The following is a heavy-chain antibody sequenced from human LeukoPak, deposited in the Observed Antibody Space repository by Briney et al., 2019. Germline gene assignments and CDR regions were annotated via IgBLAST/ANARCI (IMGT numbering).Heavy chain of an antibody. CDR2: ISTSGNT. CDR1: GGFISGYY. V-gene: IGHV4-4*09. CDR3: ARSGGRHQLIPYALDY. D-gene: IGHD6-13*01. Sequence: SETLSLTCTVSGGFISGYYLNWIRQPPGKGLEWIGYISTSGNTNYNPSLKSRVTISVDTSRKQFSLRLSSVASADTAVYDCARSGGRHQLIPYALDYWGQGTLVTVSS. J-gene: IGHJ4*02.